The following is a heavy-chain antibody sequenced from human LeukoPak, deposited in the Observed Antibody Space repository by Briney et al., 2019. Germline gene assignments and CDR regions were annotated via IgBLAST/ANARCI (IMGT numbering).Heavy chain of an antibody. D-gene: IGHD3-3*01. J-gene: IGHJ4*02. Sequence: SETQSLTCTVSGGSISSGFYYWSWIRQPAGKGLEWIGHIYTSGSTDYNPSLKSRITISVDTSKNQFSLKLSSVTAADTAVYFCARGVPFWIGYYKGYFDYWGQGTLVTVSS. CDR1: GGSISSGFYY. CDR2: IYTSGST. V-gene: IGHV4-61*09. CDR3: ARGVPFWIGYYKGYFDY.